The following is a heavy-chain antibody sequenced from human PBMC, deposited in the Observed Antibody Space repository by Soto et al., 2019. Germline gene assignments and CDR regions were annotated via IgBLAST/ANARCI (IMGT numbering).Heavy chain of an antibody. CDR2: ITSSSTYI. CDR1: GFNFSTYS. Sequence: EVQLVESGGGLVKPGGSLRLSCAASGFNFSTYSMNWVRQAPGKGLEWVSSITSSSTYIYYSDSVKGRFTISRDNAKNSLYLQMNSLRAEDTAVYYCARDRGIFGVGDSFYYMDVWGKGTTVTVSS. V-gene: IGHV3-21*01. CDR3: ARDRGIFGVGDSFYYMDV. J-gene: IGHJ6*03. D-gene: IGHD3-3*01.